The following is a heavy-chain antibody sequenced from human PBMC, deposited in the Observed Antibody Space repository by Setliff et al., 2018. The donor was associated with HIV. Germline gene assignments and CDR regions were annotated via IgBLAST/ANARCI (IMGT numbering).Heavy chain of an antibody. CDR1: GYIFTTYG. Sequence: ASVKVSCKASGYIFTTYGISWVRQAPGQGLEWMGWISGYNGNTNYAQKFQGRVTMTRDTSISTAYMELSRLRSDDTAVYYCASKVYCTNGVCLDAFDIWGQGTKVTVSS. D-gene: IGHD2-8*01. CDR3: ASKVYCTNGVCLDAFDI. V-gene: IGHV1-18*01. J-gene: IGHJ3*02. CDR2: ISGYNGNT.